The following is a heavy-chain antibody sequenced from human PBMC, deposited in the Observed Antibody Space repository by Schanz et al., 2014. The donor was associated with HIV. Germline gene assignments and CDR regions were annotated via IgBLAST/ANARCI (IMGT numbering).Heavy chain of an antibody. J-gene: IGHJ5*02. CDR2: ISWNSGII. CDR3: ARDRVSGSSSSSWFDP. CDR1: GFTFDDFA. V-gene: IGHV3-9*01. Sequence: EVQLVESGGGLVQPGRSLRLSCAASGFTFDDFAMHWVRQAPGKGLEWVSSISWNSGIIGYADSVKGRFSISRDNAKNSLYLQIISLTAEDTAMYSCARDRVSGSSSSSWFDPWGQGTLVTVSS. D-gene: IGHD6-6*01.